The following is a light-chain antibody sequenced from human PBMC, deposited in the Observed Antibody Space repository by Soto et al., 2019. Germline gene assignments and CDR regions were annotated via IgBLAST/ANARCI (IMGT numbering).Light chain of an antibody. CDR1: QSVSSY. CDR3: QVRTNWSIA. V-gene: IGKV3-11*01. CDR2: DAS. Sequence: EFVLTQSPATLSLSPGERATLSCRASQSVSSYLAWYQQKPGQAPRLLIYDASNRATGIPARFSGTGSGTVFTLTINNLEPEDFAVYYCQVRTNWSIAFGRGTRLEI. J-gene: IGKJ5*01.